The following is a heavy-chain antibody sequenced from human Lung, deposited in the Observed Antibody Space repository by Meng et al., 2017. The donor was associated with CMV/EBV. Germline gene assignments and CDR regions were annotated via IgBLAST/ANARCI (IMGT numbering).Heavy chain of an antibody. D-gene: IGHD2-2*01. Sequence: GGSXRPXCAALGFTSSSYAMSWVRQAPGKGLEWVSAISGSGGSTYYADSVKGRFTISRDNSKNTLYLQMNSLRAEDTAVYYCAKGHWGCSSTSCRYYYYGMDVWXQGTXVTVSS. CDR1: GFTSSSYA. CDR2: ISGSGGST. J-gene: IGHJ6*02. CDR3: AKGHWGCSSTSCRYYYYGMDV. V-gene: IGHV3-23*01.